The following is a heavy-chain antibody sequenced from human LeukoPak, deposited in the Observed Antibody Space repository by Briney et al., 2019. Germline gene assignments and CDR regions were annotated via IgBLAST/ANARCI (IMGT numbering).Heavy chain of an antibody. J-gene: IGHJ4*02. CDR2: INPNSGGT. CDR3: ARVGVRGVIIADFDY. CDR1: GYTFTDYC. Sequence: ASVKVSCKASGYTFTDYCMHWVRQAPGQGLEWMGWINPNSGGTNYTQKFQGRVTMTRDTSINTAYTELSSVTSDDTAVYYCARVGVRGVIIADFDYWGQGTLVTVSS. V-gene: IGHV1-2*02. D-gene: IGHD3-10*01.